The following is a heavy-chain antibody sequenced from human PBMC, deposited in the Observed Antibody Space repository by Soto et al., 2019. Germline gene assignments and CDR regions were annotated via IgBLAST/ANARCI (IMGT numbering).Heavy chain of an antibody. V-gene: IGHV3-73*02. J-gene: IGHJ4*02. Sequence: VQLVESGGGLVQPGGSLNVSCAASGFTFSGSAMHWVRQASGKGLEWVGRIRSKANSYATAYAVSVKGRFTISRNDSRNTAYLQMTSLKPENRAVYYCARGVYDFRSGHPKGAEYWGQGTVVTVSS. CDR2: IRSKANSYAT. CDR1: GFTFSGSA. D-gene: IGHD3-3*01. CDR3: ARGVYDFRSGHPKGAEY.